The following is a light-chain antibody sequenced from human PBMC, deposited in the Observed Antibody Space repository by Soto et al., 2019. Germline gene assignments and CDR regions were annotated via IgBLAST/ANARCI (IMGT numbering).Light chain of an antibody. V-gene: IGLV2-11*01. Sequence: QCLLNQAPSVSGSPGQSFTISCTGTISDVVGFNYVSWCQHHPGKAPKLMIYDVSKRPSGVPDRFSGSKSGNTASLTISGLQAEDEADYYCCSYAGGYTHSVFATGTKVTVL. J-gene: IGLJ1*01. CDR1: ISDVVGFNY. CDR2: DVS. CDR3: CSYAGGYTHSV.